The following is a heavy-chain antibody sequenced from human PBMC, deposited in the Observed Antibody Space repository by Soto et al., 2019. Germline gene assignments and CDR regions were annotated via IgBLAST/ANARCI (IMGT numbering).Heavy chain of an antibody. Sequence: QVQLVQSGAEVKKPGASVKVSCKASGYTFTSYYMHWVRQAPGQGLEWMGIIKPSGGSTSYAQKYHGRVTMTRDTSRSTVYMERSSLRSEDTAVYYCARPWGEYQRYPFAYWGQGTLVTVSS. CDR3: ARPWGEYQRYPFAY. V-gene: IGHV1-46*01. J-gene: IGHJ4*02. D-gene: IGHD2-2*01. CDR2: IKPSGGST. CDR1: GYTFTSYY.